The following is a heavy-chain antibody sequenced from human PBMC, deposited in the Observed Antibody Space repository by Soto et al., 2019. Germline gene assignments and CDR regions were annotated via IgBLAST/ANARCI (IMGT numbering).Heavy chain of an antibody. J-gene: IGHJ4*02. CDR3: ARWNSQSWLQFDS. Sequence: PGESLKISCKGFGYNFATFWIGWVRQMPGKGLEWMAFIYPDDSEIKISPSFQGQVTISADKSTSTVFLQWSSLRASDTAMYYCARWNSQSWLQFDSWGPGTRVTVSS. V-gene: IGHV5-51*01. CDR1: GYNFATFW. CDR2: IYPDDSEI. D-gene: IGHD1-1*01.